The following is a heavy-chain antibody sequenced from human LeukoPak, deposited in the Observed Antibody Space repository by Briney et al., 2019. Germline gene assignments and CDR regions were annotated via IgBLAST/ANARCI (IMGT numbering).Heavy chain of an antibody. V-gene: IGHV4-4*07. CDR3: ARGRRVGIFGVVIIGVMDV. CDR1: GGSFSSYY. J-gene: IGHJ6*03. CDR2: IYTSGTT. Sequence: SETLSLTCTVSGGSFSSYYWSWIRQPAGKGLEWIGHIYTSGTTNYNPSLKSRVTMSIDTSKNQFSLKLSSVTAADTAVYYCARGRRVGIFGVVIIGVMDVWGKGTTVTVSS. D-gene: IGHD3-3*02.